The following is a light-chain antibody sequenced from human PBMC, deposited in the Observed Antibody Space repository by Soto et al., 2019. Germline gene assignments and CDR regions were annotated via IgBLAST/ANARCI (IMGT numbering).Light chain of an antibody. Sequence: EVVLTQSPGTLPLSPGERATLSCRASQTVTTDYLSWYQQKPGQAPRLLIFGTSTRATGIPDRFSGRRSGTDFSLTISRLEPEDFAVYYCQHYGTSPTFGQGTKVEIK. J-gene: IGKJ1*01. CDR2: GTS. V-gene: IGKV3-20*01. CDR1: QTVTTDY. CDR3: QHYGTSPT.